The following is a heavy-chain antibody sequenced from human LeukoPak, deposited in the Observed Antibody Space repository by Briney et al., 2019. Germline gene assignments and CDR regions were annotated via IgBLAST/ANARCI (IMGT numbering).Heavy chain of an antibody. CDR1: GYTFTSYG. D-gene: IGHD6-25*01. CDR2: ISAYNGNT. Sequence: ASVKVSCKASGYTFTSYGISWVRQAPLQGLEWMGSISAYNGNTNYAQKLQGRVTMTTDTSTSTAYRELRSLRSDDTAVYYCARESSGWYYYYMDVWGKGTTVTVSS. CDR3: ARESSGWYYYYMDV. V-gene: IGHV1-18*01. J-gene: IGHJ6*03.